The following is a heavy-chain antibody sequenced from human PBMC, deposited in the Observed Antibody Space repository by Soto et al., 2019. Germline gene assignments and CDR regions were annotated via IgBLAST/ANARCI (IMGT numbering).Heavy chain of an antibody. CDR2: IKQDGSEK. CDR3: AISPGSSSWAYYYYGVDV. Sequence: GGSLRLSCAASGFTFSDHWLSWVRQAPGKGLERVANIKQDGSEKYYVKSVKGRFTVSRDNARNSLYLQMNSLRAEDTAVYYCAISPGSSSWAYYYYGVDVWGQGTTVTVSS. D-gene: IGHD6-13*01. J-gene: IGHJ6*02. V-gene: IGHV3-7*01. CDR1: GFTFSDHW.